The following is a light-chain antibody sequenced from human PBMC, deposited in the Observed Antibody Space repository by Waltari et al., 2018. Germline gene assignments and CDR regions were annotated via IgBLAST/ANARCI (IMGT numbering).Light chain of an antibody. CDR1: SSDVGTYNF. Sequence: QSALTQPSPVSGSPGQSITTSCTGTSSDVGTYNFVSWYQQHPGKAPKLLIYEGSKRPSGVSDRFSGSRSGNTASLTISGLQADDEGYYYCCSYAGGRTWVFGGGTKLTVL. V-gene: IGLV2-23*01. CDR3: CSYAGGRTWV. J-gene: IGLJ3*02. CDR2: EGS.